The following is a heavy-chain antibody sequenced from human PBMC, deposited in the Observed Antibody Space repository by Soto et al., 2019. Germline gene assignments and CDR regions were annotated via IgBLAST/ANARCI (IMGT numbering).Heavy chain of an antibody. CDR1: GYTFTSYY. D-gene: IGHD3-22*01. CDR3: ARMSPDSSGSRYDVFDI. V-gene: IGHV1-46*01. J-gene: IGHJ3*02. CDR2: INPSGGST. Sequence: ASVKVSCKASGYTFTSYYMHWVRQAPGQGLEWMGIINPSGGSTSYAQKFQGRVTMTRDTSTSTVYMELTNMDPVDTATYYCARMSPDSSGSRYDVFDIWGQGTMVTVSS.